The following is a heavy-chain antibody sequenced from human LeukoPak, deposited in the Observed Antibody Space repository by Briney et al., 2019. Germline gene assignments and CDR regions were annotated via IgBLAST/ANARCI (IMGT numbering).Heavy chain of an antibody. CDR3: ATRYCSGGSCRFDY. Sequence: PSETLSLTCTVSGGSVSSGSFYWSWIRQPPGKGLEWIGYIYYSGSPNYNPSLKSRVTISVDTSKSQFSLKLSSVAAADTAVYYCATRYCSGGSCRFDYWGQGTLVTVSS. CDR1: GGSVSSGSFY. V-gene: IGHV4-61*01. J-gene: IGHJ4*02. D-gene: IGHD2-15*01. CDR2: IYYSGSP.